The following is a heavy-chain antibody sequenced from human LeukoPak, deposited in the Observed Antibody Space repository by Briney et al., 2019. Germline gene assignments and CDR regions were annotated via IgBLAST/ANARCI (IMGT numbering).Heavy chain of an antibody. CDR3: AMTDLTYYFDY. Sequence: ASVKVSCKASGYTFTGYFMHWVRQAPGQGLEWMGWINPNSGDANYAQKFQGRVTMTRDTSISTAYMELKRLRSDDTAVYYCAMTDLTYYFDYWGQGTLVTVSS. CDR1: GYTFTGYF. D-gene: IGHD2-21*02. J-gene: IGHJ4*02. V-gene: IGHV1-2*02. CDR2: INPNSGDA.